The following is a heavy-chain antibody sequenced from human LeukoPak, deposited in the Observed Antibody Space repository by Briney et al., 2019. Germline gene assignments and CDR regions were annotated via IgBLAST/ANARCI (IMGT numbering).Heavy chain of an antibody. CDR1: GGSISSYY. Sequence: SEILSLTCTVSGGSISSYYSSWIRQPPGKGLEWIGYMYYSGSTTYNPSLKSRVTISLDTSKNQFSLRLSSVTAADTAVYYCARGDDIYWFDAWGQGTLVTVSS. D-gene: IGHD3-9*01. V-gene: IGHV4-59*08. CDR3: ARGDDIYWFDA. CDR2: MYYSGST. J-gene: IGHJ5*02.